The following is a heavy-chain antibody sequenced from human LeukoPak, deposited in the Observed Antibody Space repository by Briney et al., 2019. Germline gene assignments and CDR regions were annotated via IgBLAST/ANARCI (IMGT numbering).Heavy chain of an antibody. J-gene: IGHJ6*03. CDR1: GFTFSSYE. CDR3: AKDGTNVYYYYMDV. D-gene: IGHD1-26*01. Sequence: GGSLRLSCAASGFTFSSYEMNWVRQAPGKGLEWVSDISGSGGSTYYADSVKGRFTISRDNSKNTLYLQMNSLRAEDTAVYYCAKDGTNVYYYYMDVWGKGTTVTVSS. V-gene: IGHV3-23*01. CDR2: ISGSGGST.